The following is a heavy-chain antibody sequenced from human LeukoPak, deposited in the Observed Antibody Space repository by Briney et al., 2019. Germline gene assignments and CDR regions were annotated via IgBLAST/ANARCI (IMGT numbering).Heavy chain of an antibody. V-gene: IGHV1-18*01. CDR1: GYALTSYG. CDR2: ISAYNGNT. Sequence: ASVKVSCKPSGYALTSYGISWVGQAPGQGLEWMGWISAYNGNTNYAQKFQGRVAMTTDRSRTTSSIEVTSLTYDDTAVYYCARGTRASFFDIWGQGTMVTVSS. CDR3: ARGTRASFFDI. J-gene: IGHJ3*02.